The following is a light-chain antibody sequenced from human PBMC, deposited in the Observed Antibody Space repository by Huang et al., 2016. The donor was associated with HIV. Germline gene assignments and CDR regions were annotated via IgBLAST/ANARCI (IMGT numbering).Light chain of an antibody. CDR1: QNINRY. CDR3: QQSAVTPRT. CDR2: GAS. J-gene: IGKJ2*01. V-gene: IGKV1-39*01. Sequence: DIQITQSPSSLSASVGDRVIITCRASQNINRYLNWYQQQPGKAPKLLISGASKLQSGVPSSFRGSGSGTHFTLAISSRQPEDSATYYCQQSAVTPRTFGQGTKLEI.